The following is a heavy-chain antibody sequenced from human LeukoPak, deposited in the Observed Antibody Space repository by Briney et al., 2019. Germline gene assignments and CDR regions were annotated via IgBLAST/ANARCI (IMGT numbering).Heavy chain of an antibody. CDR1: GFTFSSHG. Sequence: GGSLRLSCAASGFTFSSHGIHWVRQAPGKGLEWVAFIRYDGSNKYYVDSVKGRFTISGDNSKNTLYLQMNSLRAEDTAVYYCAKGYGGSYYAPFDYWGQGTLVTVSS. CDR2: IRYDGSNK. D-gene: IGHD1-26*01. CDR3: AKGYGGSYYAPFDY. J-gene: IGHJ4*02. V-gene: IGHV3-30*02.